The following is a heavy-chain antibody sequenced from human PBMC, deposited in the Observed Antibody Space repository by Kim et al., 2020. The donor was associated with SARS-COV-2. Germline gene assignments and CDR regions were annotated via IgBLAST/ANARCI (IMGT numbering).Heavy chain of an antibody. D-gene: IGHD6-19*01. CDR3: ARRVRWQWPIKFDY. CDR2: IYHSGST. CDR1: GGSISSSNW. J-gene: IGHJ4*02. Sequence: SETLSLTCAVSGGSISSSNWWSWVRQPPGKRLEWIGGIYHSGSTNYNPSLKSRVTISVDKSKNQFSLQLSSVTAADTAVYYCARRVRWQWPIKFDYWGQGTLVTGSS. V-gene: IGHV4-4*02.